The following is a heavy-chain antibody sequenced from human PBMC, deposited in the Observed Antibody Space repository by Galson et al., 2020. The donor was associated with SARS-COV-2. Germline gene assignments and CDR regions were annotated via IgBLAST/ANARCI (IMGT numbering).Heavy chain of an antibody. Sequence: SETLSLTCTVSGGSISSSSYYWGWIRQPPGKGLEWIGSIYYSGSTYYNPSLKSQITITVDTYKNQFSLKLSTVTAADTAVYYCARVLRWSGFGVVIIGWFDPWGQGTLVTVSS. CDR1: GGSISSSSYY. D-gene: IGHD3-3*01. CDR2: IYYSGST. CDR3: ARVLRWSGFGVVIIGWFDP. V-gene: IGHV4-39*07. J-gene: IGHJ5*02.